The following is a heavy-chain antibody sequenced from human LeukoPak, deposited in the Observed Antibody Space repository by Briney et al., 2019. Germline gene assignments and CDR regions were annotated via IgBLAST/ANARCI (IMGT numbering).Heavy chain of an antibody. D-gene: IGHD5-24*01. CDR3: ARGGWLQPHNY. J-gene: IGHJ4*02. V-gene: IGHV4-30-4*01. CDR2: IYYSGST. Sequence: SETLSLTCTISGGSISSGDYYWSWIRQPPGKGLEWIGYIYYSGSTYYNPSLKSRVTISVDTSKNQFSLKLSSVTAADTAVYYCARGGWLQPHNYWGQGTLVTVSS. CDR1: GGSISSGDYY.